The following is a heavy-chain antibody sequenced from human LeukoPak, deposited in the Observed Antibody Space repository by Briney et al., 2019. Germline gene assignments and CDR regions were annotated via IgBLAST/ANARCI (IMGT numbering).Heavy chain of an antibody. D-gene: IGHD4-17*01. V-gene: IGHV4-28*05. Sequence: SDTLSLTCAVSGYSISSSNYWAWIRQPPGKGLEWIGHIYYSGRIYYNPSLKSRVTMSVDTSKNQFSLKLSSVTAVDTAVYYCARKATTGPTKAAFDIWGQGTMVTVSS. CDR2: IYYSGRI. CDR1: GYSISSSNY. J-gene: IGHJ3*02. CDR3: ARKATTGPTKAAFDI.